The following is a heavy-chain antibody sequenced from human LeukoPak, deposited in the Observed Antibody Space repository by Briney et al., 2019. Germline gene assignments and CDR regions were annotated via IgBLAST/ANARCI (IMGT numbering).Heavy chain of an antibody. CDR2: ISSSGSTI. CDR1: GFTFSSYE. Sequence: PGGSLRLSCAASGFTFSSYEMNWVRQAPGKGLEWVSYISSSGSTIYYADSAKGRFTISRDNAKKSLYLQTNSLRAEDTAVYYCARATYYTNYYGSGPRWMDVWGKGTTVTISS. D-gene: IGHD3-10*01. V-gene: IGHV3-48*03. CDR3: ARATYYTNYYGSGPRWMDV. J-gene: IGHJ6*04.